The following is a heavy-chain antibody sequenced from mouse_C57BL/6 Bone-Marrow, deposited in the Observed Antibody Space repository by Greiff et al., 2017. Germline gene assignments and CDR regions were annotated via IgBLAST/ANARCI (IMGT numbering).Heavy chain of an antibody. D-gene: IGHD2-10*02. CDR2: IRNKANGYTT. CDR1: GFTFTDYY. CDR3: ARWYGNYGYFDV. V-gene: IGHV7-3*01. Sequence: EVQRVESGGGLVQPGGSLSLSCAASGFTFTDYYMSWVRQPPGKALEWLGFIRNKANGYTTEYSASVKGRFTISRDNSQSILYLQMNALRAEDSATYYCARWYGNYGYFDVWGTGTTVTVSS. J-gene: IGHJ1*03.